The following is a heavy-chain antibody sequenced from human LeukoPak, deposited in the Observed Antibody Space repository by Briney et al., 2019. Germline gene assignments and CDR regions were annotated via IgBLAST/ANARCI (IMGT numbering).Heavy chain of an antibody. D-gene: IGHD2-15*01. Sequence: QPGGSLRLSCAASGFTFSSYEMNWVRQAPGKGLEWVSYISSSGSTIYYADSVKGRFTISRDNSKNTLYLQMNSLRAEDTAVYYCAKTRHCSGGSCYYYYMDVWGKGTTVTVSS. J-gene: IGHJ6*03. CDR1: GFTFSSYE. CDR2: ISSSGSTI. V-gene: IGHV3-48*03. CDR3: AKTRHCSGGSCYYYYMDV.